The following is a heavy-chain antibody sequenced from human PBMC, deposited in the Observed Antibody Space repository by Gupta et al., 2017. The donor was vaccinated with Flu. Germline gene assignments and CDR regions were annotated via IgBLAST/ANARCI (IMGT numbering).Heavy chain of an antibody. CDR1: GFTFTTYG. CDR2: RFHDGSDT. J-gene: IGHJ5*02. CDR3: ARDSSRASDVMLYNWFDP. Sequence: QVQLVDSGVGVVQTWRSLRLARVASGFTFTTYGLHWVRQDPGKGLEWVAARFHDGSDTYYADSVKGRFTISRDNSRNTLHLQMNSLSADDTAVYYCARDSSRASDVMLYNWFDPWGQGTLVTVSS. V-gene: IGHV3-33*01. D-gene: IGHD3-10*02.